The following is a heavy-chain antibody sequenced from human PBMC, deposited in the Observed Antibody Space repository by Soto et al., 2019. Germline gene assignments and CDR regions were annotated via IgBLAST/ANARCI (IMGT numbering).Heavy chain of an antibody. CDR2: ISAYNGNT. D-gene: IGHD3-9*01. CDR1: GYTFTSYG. Sequence: ASVKVSCKASGYTFTSYGIGWVRQAPGQGLEWMGWISAYNGNTNYAQKLQGRVTMTTDTSTSTAYMELRSLRSDDTAVYYCARLVWGPYYDILTGYYDYWGQGTLVTVSS. CDR3: ARLVWGPYYDILTGYYDY. V-gene: IGHV1-18*01. J-gene: IGHJ4*02.